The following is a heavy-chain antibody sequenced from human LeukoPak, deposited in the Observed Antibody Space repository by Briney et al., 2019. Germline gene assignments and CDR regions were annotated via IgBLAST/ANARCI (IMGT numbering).Heavy chain of an antibody. D-gene: IGHD2-2*01. CDR1: GFTFSNAW. J-gene: IGHJ4*02. V-gene: IGHV3-15*01. CDR3: ATGGTDIVVVPAAMQFDY. Sequence: GGSLRLSCAASGFTFSNAWMSWVRQAPGKGLEWVGRIKSKTDGGTTDYAAPVKGRFTISRDDSKNTLYLQMNSLKTEDTAVYYCATGGTDIVVVPAAMQFDYWGQGTLVTVSS. CDR2: IKSKTDGGTT.